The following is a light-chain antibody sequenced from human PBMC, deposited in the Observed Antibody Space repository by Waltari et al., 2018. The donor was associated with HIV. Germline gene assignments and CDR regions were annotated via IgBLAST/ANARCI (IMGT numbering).Light chain of an antibody. V-gene: IGLV1-40*01. CDR2: GNT. CDR3: QSYDSSLSAWV. J-gene: IGLJ3*02. Sequence: QSVLTQPPSLSGAPGQTVTISCTGTSPNIGADSHVHWYQQLPGTAPKLLIYGNTIRPSGVPDRFSGSKSGTSASLAITGLQADDEADYYCQSYDSSLSAWVFGGGTKLTVL. CDR1: SPNIGADSH.